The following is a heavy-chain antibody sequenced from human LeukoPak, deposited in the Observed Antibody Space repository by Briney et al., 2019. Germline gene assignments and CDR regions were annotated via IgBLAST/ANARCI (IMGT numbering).Heavy chain of an antibody. Sequence: SETLSLTCTVSGGSINSYFWTWIRQPPGKGLEWIGYIYYSGSTNYNPSLKSRVTISVDTSKNQFSLKLSSVTAADTAVYYCGGKWAELGKGWFDPWGQGTLVTVSS. CDR2: IYYSGST. D-gene: IGHD1-14*01. CDR3: GGKWAELGKGWFDP. J-gene: IGHJ5*02. V-gene: IGHV4-59*01. CDR1: GGSINSYF.